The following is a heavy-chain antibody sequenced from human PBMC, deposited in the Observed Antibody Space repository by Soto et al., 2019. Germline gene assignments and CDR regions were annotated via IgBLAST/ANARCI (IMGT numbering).Heavy chain of an antibody. CDR1: GGTFSSYA. V-gene: IGHV1-69*06. J-gene: IGHJ5*02. D-gene: IGHD3-16*01. CDR3: AKCDSLYDASLGWFDP. CDR2: IIPIFGTA. Sequence: QVQLVQSGAEVKKPGSSVKVSCKASGGTFSSYAISWVRQAPGQGLEWMGGIIPIFGTAKYAQKFQGRVTITADRSTTTANMELRSLSCEDTAVSSCAKCDSLYDASLGWFDPWGQGTLVTVSS.